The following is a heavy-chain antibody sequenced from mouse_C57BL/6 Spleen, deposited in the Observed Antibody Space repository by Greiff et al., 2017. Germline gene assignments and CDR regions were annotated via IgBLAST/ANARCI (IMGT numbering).Heavy chain of an antibody. V-gene: IGHV1-54*01. CDR3: AKLSNYVFAY. D-gene: IGHD2-5*01. Sequence: VKLQQSGAELVRPGTSVKVSCKASGYAFTNYLIEWVKQRPGQGLEWIGVINPGSGGTNYNEKFKGKATLTADKSSSTAYMQLSSLTSEDSAVYFCAKLSNYVFAYWGQGTLVTVSA. CDR1: GYAFTNYL. CDR2: INPGSGGT. J-gene: IGHJ3*01.